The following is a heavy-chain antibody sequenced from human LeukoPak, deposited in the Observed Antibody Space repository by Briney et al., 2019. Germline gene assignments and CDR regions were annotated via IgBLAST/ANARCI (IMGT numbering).Heavy chain of an antibody. CDR1: GYSFITYW. J-gene: IGHJ6*03. Sequence: GESLKISCEASGYSFITYWIGWVRQMPGKGLEWIGIIYPDDSDTKYSPSFQGQVTISADKSLSTAFLQWSSLKASDTAMYYCARFRRADYTTPSRYFYYSYYMDVWGKGTTVTVSS. CDR2: IYPDDSDT. D-gene: IGHD2-2*02. V-gene: IGHV5-51*01. CDR3: ARFRRADYTTPSRYFYYSYYMDV.